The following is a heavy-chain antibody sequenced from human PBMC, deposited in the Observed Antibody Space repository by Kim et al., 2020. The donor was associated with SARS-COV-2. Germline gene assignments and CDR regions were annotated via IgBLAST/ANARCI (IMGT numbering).Heavy chain of an antibody. CDR3: ASLYSGYDFGDYYYYGMDV. D-gene: IGHD5-12*01. J-gene: IGHJ6*02. CDR2: ISYDGSNK. V-gene: IGHV3-30*04. Sequence: GGSLRLSCAASGFTFSSYAMHWVRQAPGKGLEWVAVISYDGSNKYYADSVKGRFTISRDNSKNTLYLQMNSLRAEDTAVYYCASLYSGYDFGDYYYYGMDVWGQGTTVTVSS. CDR1: GFTFSSYA.